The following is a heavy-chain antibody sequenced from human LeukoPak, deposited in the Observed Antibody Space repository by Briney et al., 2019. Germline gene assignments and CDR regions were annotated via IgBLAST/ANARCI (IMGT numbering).Heavy chain of an antibody. J-gene: IGHJ4*02. V-gene: IGHV4-30-2*01. D-gene: IGHD2-21*02. Sequence: SQTLSLTCAVSGGSISSGGYSWSWIRQPPGKGLEWIGYIYHSGSTYYNPSLKSRVTISVDRSKNQFSLKLSSVTAADTAVYYCARRLVVVTASGYFGYWGQGTLVTVSS. CDR3: ARRLVVVTASGYFGY. CDR2: IYHSGST. CDR1: GGSISSGGYS.